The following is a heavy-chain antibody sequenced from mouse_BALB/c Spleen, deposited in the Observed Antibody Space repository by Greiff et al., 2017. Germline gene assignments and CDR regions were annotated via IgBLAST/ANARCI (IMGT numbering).Heavy chain of an antibody. CDR2: IYPSDSYT. Sequence: VQLQQPGAELVRPGASVKLSCKASGYTFTSYWINWVKQRPGQGLEWIGNIYPSDSYTNYNQKFKDKATLTVDKSSSTAYMQLSSPTSEDSAVYYCTRGVIAMDYWGQGTSVTVSS. V-gene: IGHV1-69*02. J-gene: IGHJ4*01. D-gene: IGHD2-1*01. CDR3: TRGVIAMDY. CDR1: GYTFTSYW.